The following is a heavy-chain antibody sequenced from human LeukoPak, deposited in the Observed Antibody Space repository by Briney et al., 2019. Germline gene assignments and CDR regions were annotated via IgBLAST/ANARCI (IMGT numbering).Heavy chain of an antibody. V-gene: IGHV3-30-3*01. D-gene: IGHD2-2*03. CDR3: AKEAGRGYCTSTSCLDAFDI. J-gene: IGHJ3*02. CDR2: ISYDGSKK. Sequence: AGGSLRLSCAASGFTFISYALHWVRQAPGKGLEWVAVISYDGSKKFYADSVKGRFTISRDNSRTTLYLQMNSLRAEDTAVYYCAKEAGRGYCTSTSCLDAFDIWGQGTMVTVSS. CDR1: GFTFISYA.